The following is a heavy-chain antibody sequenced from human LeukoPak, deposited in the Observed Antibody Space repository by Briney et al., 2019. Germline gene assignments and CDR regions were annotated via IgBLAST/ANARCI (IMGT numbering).Heavy chain of an antibody. V-gene: IGHV4-39*07. CDR2: IYYSGTT. CDR3: AKGAGGFSYYDWFDP. D-gene: IGHD5-18*01. Sequence: PSETLSLTCSMYAGSISSSPYYWGWLRQPPGKGLEWIGSIYYSGTTHYNPSLESRVTISVDTSKNQFSLKLASVTAADTAIYYCAKGAGGFSYYDWFDPWGQGTLVTVSS. J-gene: IGHJ5*02. CDR1: AGSISSSPYY.